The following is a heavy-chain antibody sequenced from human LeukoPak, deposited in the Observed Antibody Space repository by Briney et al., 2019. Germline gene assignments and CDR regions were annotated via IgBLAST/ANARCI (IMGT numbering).Heavy chain of an antibody. D-gene: IGHD2-2*01. V-gene: IGHV3-66*02. CDR1: GFTVSSNY. J-gene: IGHJ3*02. CDR3: ATQLLSDAFDI. Sequence: GGSLRLSCAASGFTVSSNYMSWVRQAPGKGLEWVSVIYSGGSTYYADSVKGRFNICRDNSKNTLYLQMNSLRSEDAGVYYCATQLLSDAFDIWGQGTMVTVSS. CDR2: IYSGGST.